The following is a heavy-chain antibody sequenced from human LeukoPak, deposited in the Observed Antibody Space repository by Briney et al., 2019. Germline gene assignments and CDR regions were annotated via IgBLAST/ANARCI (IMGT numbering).Heavy chain of an antibody. CDR1: GFTFGDYT. D-gene: IGHD5-12*01. Sequence: GGSLRLSCTASGFTFGDYTMSWFRQAPGRGLEWVGFIRSKAYGGTTEYAAPVKGRFTISRDESKSIAYLQMNSLKTEDTAVYYCSRGAYGYFQHWGQGTLVTVSS. CDR2: IRSKAYGGTT. J-gene: IGHJ1*01. CDR3: SRGAYGYFQH. V-gene: IGHV3-49*03.